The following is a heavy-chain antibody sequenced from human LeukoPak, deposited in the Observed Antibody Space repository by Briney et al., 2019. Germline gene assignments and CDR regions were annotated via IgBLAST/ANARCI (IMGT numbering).Heavy chain of an antibody. J-gene: IGHJ3*02. Sequence: GRSRRLSCAPSGFTFTSNYMSWVRQAPGKGLGWGSVIYSGGSTYYADTVKGRLTISRDNSKNTLYLQMNSLRAQATAVYCWARDLGPPDDAFDIWGQGTMATVSS. CDR1: GFTFTSNY. V-gene: IGHV3-66*02. CDR2: IYSGGST. CDR3: ARDLGPPDDAFDI. D-gene: IGHD3-16*01.